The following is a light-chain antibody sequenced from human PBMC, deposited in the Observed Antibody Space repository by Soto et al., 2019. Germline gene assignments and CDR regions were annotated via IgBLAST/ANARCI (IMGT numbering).Light chain of an antibody. J-gene: IGKJ3*01. CDR1: ETISINY. V-gene: IGKV3-20*01. Sequence: EIVLTQSPGTLSLSPGEGATLSCRASETISINYLAWYQQRPGQAPRPLIFGVSSRATGIPDRFSGSGSGTDFSLTISKLEPEDFAMYFCQQYGNSPFTFGPGTKV. CDR3: QQYGNSPFT. CDR2: GVS.